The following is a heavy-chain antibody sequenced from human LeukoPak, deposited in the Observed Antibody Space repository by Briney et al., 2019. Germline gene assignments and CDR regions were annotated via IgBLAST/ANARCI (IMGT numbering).Heavy chain of an antibody. J-gene: IGHJ4*01. CDR3: AKARWRYCSSTCCPLDD. CDR1: GFTFSSYG. CDR2: IWYDGSNK. Sequence: GGSLRLSCAASGFTFSSYGMHWVRQAPGKGLEWVAVIWYDGSNKYYADSVKGRLTISRDNSKNTLYLQMNSLRAEDTAVYYCAKARWRYCSSTCCPLDDWGQGTMVSVSS. D-gene: IGHD2-2*01. V-gene: IGHV3-33*06.